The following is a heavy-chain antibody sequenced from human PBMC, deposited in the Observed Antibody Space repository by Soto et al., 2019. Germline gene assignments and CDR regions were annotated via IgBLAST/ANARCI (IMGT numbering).Heavy chain of an antibody. CDR3: ATDDYGDYARAVFDY. CDR2: ISYDGSNK. J-gene: IGHJ4*02. V-gene: IGHV3-30*03. Sequence: GGSLRLSCAASGFTFSSYGMHWVRQAPGKGLEWVAVISYDGSNKYYADSVKGRFTISRDNSKNTLYLQINSLRAEDTAVYYCATDDYGDYARAVFDYWGQGTLVTVSS. CDR1: GFTFSSYG. D-gene: IGHD4-17*01.